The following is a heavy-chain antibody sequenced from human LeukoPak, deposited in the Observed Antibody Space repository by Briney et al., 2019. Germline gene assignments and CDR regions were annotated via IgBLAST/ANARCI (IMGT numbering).Heavy chain of an antibody. V-gene: IGHV4-31*03. CDR2: INHTGNT. J-gene: IGHJ5*01. D-gene: IGHD3-10*01. CDR1: GGSISSGGYY. CDR3: ARGPGSGSYFAWFDS. Sequence: SQTLSLTCTVSGGSISSGGYYWSWIRQPPGKGLEWIGEINHTGNTLYNPSLKSRVTISGDMSNNRFSLKLTSVTAADTGVYYCARGPGSGSYFAWFDSWGQGTLVSVSS.